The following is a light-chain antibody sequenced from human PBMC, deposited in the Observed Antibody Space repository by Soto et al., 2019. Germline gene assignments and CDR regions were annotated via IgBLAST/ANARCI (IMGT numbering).Light chain of an antibody. V-gene: IGKV3-15*01. Sequence: EILMTQSPATLSVSPGDSATLSCRASRSVDTDLAWYQQKPGQAPRLLVFATSARATGVPDRFRGSRSGTDFTLTISSLEPEDSAVYYCQQRNVWPPVTFGQGTRLEIK. CDR1: RSVDTD. CDR3: QQRNVWPPVT. J-gene: IGKJ5*01. CDR2: ATS.